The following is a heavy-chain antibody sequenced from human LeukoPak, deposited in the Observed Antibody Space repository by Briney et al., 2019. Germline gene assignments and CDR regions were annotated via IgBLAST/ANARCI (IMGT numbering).Heavy chain of an antibody. CDR3: ARFFGSAFDI. CDR2: IYYSGST. CDR1: GGSISSYY. Sequence: SETLSLTCTVSGGSISSYYWSWIRQPPGKGLEWIGYIYYSGSTNYNPSLKSRVTISVDTPKNQFSLKLSSVTAADTAVYYCARFFGSAFDIWGQGTMVTVSS. J-gene: IGHJ3*02. V-gene: IGHV4-59*01. D-gene: IGHD3-10*01.